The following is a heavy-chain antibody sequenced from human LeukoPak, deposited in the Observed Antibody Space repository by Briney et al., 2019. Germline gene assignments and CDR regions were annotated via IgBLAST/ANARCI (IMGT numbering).Heavy chain of an antibody. D-gene: IGHD3-22*01. CDR3: ARGDYSDSSGYYFGGGF. J-gene: IGHJ4*02. CDR2: INPNSGGT. Sequence: ASVRVSCKASGYSFTGYYIHWVRQAPGQGLEGMGWINPNSGGTNYAQKFQGRVTMTRVTSISTAYMELSRLTSDDTAVYYCARGDYSDSSGYYFGGGFWGQGTLVTVSS. V-gene: IGHV1-2*02. CDR1: GYSFTGYY.